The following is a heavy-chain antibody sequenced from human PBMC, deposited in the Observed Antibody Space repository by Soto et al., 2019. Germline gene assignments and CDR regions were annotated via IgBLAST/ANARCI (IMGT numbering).Heavy chain of an antibody. J-gene: IGHJ4*02. D-gene: IGHD1-26*01. CDR3: ARGGGSDSFDY. CDR1: GASITYGGYS. V-gene: IGHV4-30-2*01. CDR2: INHLETT. Sequence: SETLSLTCTVSGASITYGGYSWSWIRQTPGKGLEWIGYINHLETTFYNPSFESRLTLSIDRTKNQFSLNLNSMSAADRAVYFCARGGGSDSFDYWGQGILVTVYS.